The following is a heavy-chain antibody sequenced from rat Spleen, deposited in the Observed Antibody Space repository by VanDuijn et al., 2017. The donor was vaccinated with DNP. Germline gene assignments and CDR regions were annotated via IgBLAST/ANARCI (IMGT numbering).Heavy chain of an antibody. J-gene: IGHJ2*01. D-gene: IGHD4-2*01. CDR3: ARWSDYFDY. CDR1: GYSISGSYR. V-gene: IGHV3-3*01. CDR2: INSAGST. Sequence: EVQLQESGPGLVKPSQSLSLTCSVTGYSISGSYRWNWIRKFPGNKLEWMGYINSAGSTHYNPSLKSRISITRDTYKNQFFLQVISVTTEDTATYYCARWSDYFDYWGQGVMVTVSS.